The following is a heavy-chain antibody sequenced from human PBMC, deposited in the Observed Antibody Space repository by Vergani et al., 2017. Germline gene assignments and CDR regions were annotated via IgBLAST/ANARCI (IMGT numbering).Heavy chain of an antibody. D-gene: IGHD3-10*01. V-gene: IGHV3-30-3*01. CDR1: GFTFSSYA. CDR2: ISYDGSNK. J-gene: IGHJ6*02. CDR3: AAPMVRGLYGMDV. Sequence: QVQLVESGGGVVQPGRSLRLSCAASGFTFSSYAMHWVRQAPGKGLEWVAVISYDGSNKYYADSVKGRFTISRDNSKNTLYLQMNSLRAEDTAVYYCAAPMVRGLYGMDVWGQGTTVTVSS.